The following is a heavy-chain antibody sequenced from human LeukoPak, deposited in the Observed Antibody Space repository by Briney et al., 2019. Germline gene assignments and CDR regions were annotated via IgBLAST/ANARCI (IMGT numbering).Heavy chain of an antibody. CDR1: GGTFCSYT. J-gene: IGHJ6*03. D-gene: IGHD3-3*02. Sequence: ASVKVSCKASGGTFCSYTISWVRQAPGQGLEWMGRIIPILGIANYAQKFQGRVTITADKSTSTAYMELSSLRSEDTAVYYCARDRIFGVVLSYYMDVWGKGTTVTVSS. CDR3: ARDRIFGVVLSYYMDV. V-gene: IGHV1-69*04. CDR2: IIPILGIA.